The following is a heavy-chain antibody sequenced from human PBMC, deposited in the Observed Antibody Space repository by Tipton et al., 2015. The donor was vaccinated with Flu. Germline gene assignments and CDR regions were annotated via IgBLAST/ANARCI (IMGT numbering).Heavy chain of an antibody. V-gene: IGHV4-38-2*01. CDR1: GYSISSTTY. Sequence: TLSLTCAVSGYSISSTTYWGWIWQPPGKGLEWIGSIHHTGNTYYNPSLKSRVTMSVDTSRNQFSLKLSSVTAADTAMYYCARPAGHGYNSPHFDYWGQGTLVTVSS. J-gene: IGHJ4*02. CDR3: ARPAGHGYNSPHFDY. CDR2: IHHTGNT. D-gene: IGHD5-24*01.